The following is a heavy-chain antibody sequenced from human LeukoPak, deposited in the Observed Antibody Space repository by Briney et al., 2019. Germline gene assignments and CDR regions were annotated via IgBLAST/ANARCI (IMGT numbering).Heavy chain of an antibody. CDR3: ARDLYGGAWSID. V-gene: IGHV4-59*01. Sequence: SETLSLTCTVSGGSISSYYWSWIRQPPGKGLEWIGYIYYSGSTNYNPSLKSRVTISVDTSKNQFSLKLSSVTAADTAVYYCARDLYGGAWSIDWGQGTLVTVSS. J-gene: IGHJ4*02. CDR1: GGSISSYY. CDR2: IYYSGST. D-gene: IGHD3-16*01.